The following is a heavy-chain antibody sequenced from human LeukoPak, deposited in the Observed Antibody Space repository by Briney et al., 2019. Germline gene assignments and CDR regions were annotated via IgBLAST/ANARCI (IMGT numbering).Heavy chain of an antibody. CDR1: GFTFSSYA. CDR3: AKQYSGKEGVYNFDS. Sequence: GGSLRLSCAASGFTFSSYAMSWVRQAPGKGLEWVSAISGSGGSTYYADSVKGRFTISRDNSKNTLYLQVNSLRAEDTAVYYCAKQYSGKEGVYNFDSWGQGTLVTVSS. D-gene: IGHD1-26*01. CDR2: ISGSGGST. V-gene: IGHV3-23*01. J-gene: IGHJ4*02.